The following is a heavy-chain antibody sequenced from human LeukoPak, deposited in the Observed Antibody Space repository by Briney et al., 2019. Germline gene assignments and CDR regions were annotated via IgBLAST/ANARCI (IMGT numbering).Heavy chain of an antibody. V-gene: IGHV1-46*01. CDR2: INPDGGRT. CDR3: ERDPYYDKSGSGDYYYYMDV. D-gene: IGHD3-22*01. Sequence: ASVKVSCKASGYIFITYYIHWVRQAPGQGLEWMGIINPDGGRTSYAQKFQGRVTMTRDTSTSTVYMELSSLRSEDTAVYYCERDPYYDKSGSGDYYYYMDVWGEGTTVTVSS. J-gene: IGHJ6*03. CDR1: GYIFITYY.